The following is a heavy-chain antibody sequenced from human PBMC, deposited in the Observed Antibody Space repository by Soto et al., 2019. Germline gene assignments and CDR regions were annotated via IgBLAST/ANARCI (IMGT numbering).Heavy chain of an antibody. CDR3: VKDPYSSSWYLDS. Sequence: GSLRLSYAASGFIFSSYGMSWVRQAPGKGLEWVSSISDSGDKTYYADSVKGRFATSRGNSKNTIYLQMNSLRAEDTAVYYCVKDPYSSSWYLDSWGQGTLVTVSS. V-gene: IGHV3-23*01. D-gene: IGHD6-13*01. CDR1: GFIFSSYG. J-gene: IGHJ4*02. CDR2: ISDSGDKT.